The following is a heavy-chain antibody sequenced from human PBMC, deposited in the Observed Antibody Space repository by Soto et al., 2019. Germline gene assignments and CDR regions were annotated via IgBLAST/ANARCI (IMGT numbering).Heavy chain of an antibody. D-gene: IGHD3-10*01. J-gene: IGHJ6*02. CDR3: AKGRDFYGYYGMDV. V-gene: IGHV3-30-3*01. CDR1: GFTFSSKA. Sequence: QVQVVESGGGVVQPGRSLSLSCAASGFTFSSKAMHWVRQAPGKGLEWVAIISYDGNNKHYADSVKGRFTISRDNSKNTLYLQMNSLRGEDTAVFYCAKGRDFYGYYGMDVWGQGTTVTVSS. CDR2: ISYDGNNK.